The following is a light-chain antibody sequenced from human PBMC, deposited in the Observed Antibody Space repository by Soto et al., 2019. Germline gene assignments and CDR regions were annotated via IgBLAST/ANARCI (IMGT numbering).Light chain of an antibody. J-gene: IGKJ2*02. CDR1: QTISNW. CDR3: QHSNSHLCT. CDR2: AAS. Sequence: DIQMTQSPSSLSASVGDRVTITCRASQTISNWLAWYQQKPGRAPKLLIYAASTLESEVPSRFSGRGSGTEFTLTISSLQPDDFATYYCQHSNSHLCTFGQGTKLEIK. V-gene: IGKV1-5*01.